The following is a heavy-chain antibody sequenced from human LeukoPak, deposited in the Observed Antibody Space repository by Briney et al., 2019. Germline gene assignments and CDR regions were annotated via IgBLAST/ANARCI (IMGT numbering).Heavy chain of an antibody. CDR2: ISPSSGIT. J-gene: IGHJ4*02. V-gene: IGHV1-46*01. Sequence: GASVKVSCKASVYTFTTYYMHWVGPPPGRGLEGMGIISPSSGITGYAQKFKDRVTMARDTSTSTVYMARSSLRFEDTAVYYCARGYYYDSSAGPSEYWGQGTLVTVSS. CDR1: VYTFTTYY. CDR3: ARGYYYDSSAGPSEY. D-gene: IGHD3-22*01.